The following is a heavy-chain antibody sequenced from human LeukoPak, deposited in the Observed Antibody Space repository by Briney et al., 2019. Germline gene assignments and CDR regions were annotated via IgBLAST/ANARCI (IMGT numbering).Heavy chain of an antibody. V-gene: IGHV4-34*01. CDR2: INHSGST. J-gene: IGHJ4*02. D-gene: IGHD3-22*01. Sequence: KPSETLSLTCAVYGRSFSGYYWSWIRQPPGKGLEWIGEINHSGSTNYNPSLKSRVTISVDTSKNQFSLKLSSVTAADTAVYYCARGDYDSSGYTSSTYYFDYWGQGTLVTVSS. CDR3: ARGDYDSSGYTSSTYYFDY. CDR1: GRSFSGYY.